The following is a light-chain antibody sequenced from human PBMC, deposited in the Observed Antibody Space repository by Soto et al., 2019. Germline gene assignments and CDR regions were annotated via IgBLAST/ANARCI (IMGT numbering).Light chain of an antibody. Sequence: QSVLTQSPSVSGAPGQRVTISCTGSSSNIGAGYDVHWYQQLPGTAPKLLIYANRNRPSGVPDRFSGSKSGTSASLAITGLQAEDEADYYCQAYDSSLSGWVFGGGTKLTVL. J-gene: IGLJ3*02. CDR1: SSNIGAGYD. V-gene: IGLV1-40*01. CDR3: QAYDSSLSGWV. CDR2: ANR.